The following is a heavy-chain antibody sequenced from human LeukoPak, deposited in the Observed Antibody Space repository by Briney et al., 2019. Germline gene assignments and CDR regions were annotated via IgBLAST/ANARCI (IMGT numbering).Heavy chain of an antibody. J-gene: IGHJ6*02. CDR3: ARAPRATIFRVVRRAYYYYGMDV. V-gene: IGHV4-34*01. CDR2: INHSGST. CDR1: GGSFSGYY. D-gene: IGHD3-3*01. Sequence: SETLSLTCAVYGGSFSGYYWSWIRQPPGKGLEWVGEINHSGSTNYNPSLQSRVAISVDASKNQFSLKLSSVTAADTAVYYCARAPRATIFRVVRRAYYYYGMDVLGQGTTVTVPS.